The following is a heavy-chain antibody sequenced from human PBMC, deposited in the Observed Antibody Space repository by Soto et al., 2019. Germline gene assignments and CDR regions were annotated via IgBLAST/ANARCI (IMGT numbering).Heavy chain of an antibody. CDR1: GGSISSYY. CDR2: IYTSGST. CDR3: ARGEEDYNYYYGMDV. V-gene: IGHV4-4*07. Sequence: SETLSLTCTVSGGSISSYYWSWIRQPAGKGLEWIGRIYTSGSTNYNPSLKSRVTMSVDTSKNQFSLKLSSVTAADTAVYYCARGEEDYNYYYGMDVWGQGTTVTVSS. J-gene: IGHJ6*02.